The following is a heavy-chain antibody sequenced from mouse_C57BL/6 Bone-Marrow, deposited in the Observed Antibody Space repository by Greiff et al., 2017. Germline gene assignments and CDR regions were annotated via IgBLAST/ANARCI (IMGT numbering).Heavy chain of an antibody. V-gene: IGHV1-81*01. CDR1: GYTFTSYG. CDR2: IYPRSGNT. D-gene: IGHD2-1*01. CDR3: ASGIYYGNSYWYCDV. J-gene: IGHJ1*03. Sequence: VQLQQSGAELARPGASVKLSCKASGYTFTSYGISWVKQRTGQGLEWIGEIYPRSGNTYYNETFKGKATLTADKSSSTAYMELRSLTSEDSACYFCASGIYYGNSYWYCDVWGTGTTVTVSS.